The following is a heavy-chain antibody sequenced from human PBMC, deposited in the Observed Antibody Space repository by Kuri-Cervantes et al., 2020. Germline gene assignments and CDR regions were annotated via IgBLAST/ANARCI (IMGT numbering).Heavy chain of an antibody. CDR1: GDTFTSYA. CDR2: INPSGGST. CDR3: ARGRRMAVAGTWFDY. J-gene: IGHJ4*02. Sequence: ASVKVSCKASGDTFTSYAMHWVRQAPGQGLEWMGIINPSGGSTSYAQKFQGRVTMTRDTSTSTVYMELSSLRSEDTAVYYCARGRRMAVAGTWFDYWGQGTLVTVSS. D-gene: IGHD6-19*01. V-gene: IGHV1-46*01.